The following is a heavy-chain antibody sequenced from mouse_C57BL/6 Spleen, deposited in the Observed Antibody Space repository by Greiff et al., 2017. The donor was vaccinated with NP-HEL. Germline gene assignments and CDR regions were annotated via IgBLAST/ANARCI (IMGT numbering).Heavy chain of an antibody. V-gene: IGHV1-80*01. J-gene: IGHJ2*01. D-gene: IGHD2-5*01. CDR3: ARDYSNLHYFDY. CDR1: GYAFSSYW. Sequence: QVQLQQSGAELVKPGASVKISCKASGYAFSSYWMNWVKQRPGKGLEWIGQIYPGDGDTNYNGKFKGKATLTADKSSSTAYMQLSSLTSEDSAVYFCARDYSNLHYFDYWGQGTTLTVSS. CDR2: IYPGDGDT.